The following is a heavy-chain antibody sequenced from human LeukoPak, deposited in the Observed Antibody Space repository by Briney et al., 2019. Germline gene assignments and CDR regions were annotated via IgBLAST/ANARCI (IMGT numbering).Heavy chain of an antibody. J-gene: IGHJ4*03. V-gene: IGHV3-23*01. Sequence: GGSLRLSCAASGFTVSSNYMSWVRQAPGKGLEWVSAISGSGGSTYYADSVKGRFTISRDSSKNTLYLQMNSLRAEDTAVYYCAKDRGSSRIAYFDYWGQGTTVTVSS. CDR1: GFTVSSNY. D-gene: IGHD6-13*01. CDR3: AKDRGSSRIAYFDY. CDR2: ISGSGGST.